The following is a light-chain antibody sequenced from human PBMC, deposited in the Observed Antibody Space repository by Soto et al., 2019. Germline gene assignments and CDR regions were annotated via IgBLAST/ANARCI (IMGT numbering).Light chain of an antibody. CDR3: QQYGSSPRA. CDR2: GAS. V-gene: IGKV3-20*01. CDR1: QSVTSSY. Sequence: EIVLTQSPGTLSLSPGERATLSCRASQSVTSSYLAWYQQKPGQAPRLLIFGASSRATGIPDRFSGSESGTDFTLTISRLEPEDFAVYYCQQYGSSPRAFGPGTTVDIK. J-gene: IGKJ3*01.